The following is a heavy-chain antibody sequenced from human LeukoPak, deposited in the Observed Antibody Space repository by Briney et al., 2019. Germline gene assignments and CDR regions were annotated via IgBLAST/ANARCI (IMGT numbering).Heavy chain of an antibody. J-gene: IGHJ6*03. CDR1: GFTFDDYG. D-gene: IGHD6-19*01. CDR3: ARQGYSSGWYSYYYYYMDV. CDR2: INWNGGST. V-gene: IGHV3-20*04. Sequence: GGSLRLSCAASGFTFDDYGMSWVRQAPGKGLEWVSGINWNGGSTGYADSVKGRFTISRDNAKNSLYLQMNSLRAEDTALYYCARQGYSSGWYSYYYYYMDVWGKGTTVTVSS.